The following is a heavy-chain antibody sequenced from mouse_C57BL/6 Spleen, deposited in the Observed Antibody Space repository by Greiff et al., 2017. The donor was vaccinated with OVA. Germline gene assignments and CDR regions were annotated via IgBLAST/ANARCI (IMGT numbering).Heavy chain of an antibody. J-gene: IGHJ3*01. D-gene: IGHD1-1*01. CDR2: IYPGDGDT. Sequence: VQLQQPGAELVKPGASVKLSCKASGYTFTSYWMHWVKQRPGQGLEWIGQIYPGDGDTNYNGKFKGKATLTADKSSSTAYMQLSSLTSEDSAVYFCARDDGSSPFAYWGQGTLVTVSA. V-gene: IGHV1-80*01. CDR1: GYTFTSYW. CDR3: ARDDGSSPFAY.